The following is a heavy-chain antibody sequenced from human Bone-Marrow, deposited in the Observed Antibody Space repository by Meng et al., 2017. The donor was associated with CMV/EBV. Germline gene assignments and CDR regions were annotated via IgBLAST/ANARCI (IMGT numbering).Heavy chain of an antibody. CDR3: ARDLRDIVVVPAARGGMDV. CDR2: IIPIFGTA. CDR1: GYTFTSYD. V-gene: IGHV1-69*05. J-gene: IGHJ6*02. D-gene: IGHD2-2*01. Sequence: SVKVSCKASGYTFTSYDINWVRQATGQGLEWMGGIIPIFGTANYAQKFQGRVTITTDESTSTAYMELSSLRSEDTAVYYCARDLRDIVVVPAARGGMDVWGQGTTVTVSS.